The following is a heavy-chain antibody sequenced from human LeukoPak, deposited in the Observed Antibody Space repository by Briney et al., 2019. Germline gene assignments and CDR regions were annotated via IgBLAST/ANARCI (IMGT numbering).Heavy chain of an antibody. V-gene: IGHV3-15*01. D-gene: IGHD3-10*01. Sequence: PGGSLRLSCAASGFSVSRAWLSWVRQAPGKGLEWVGRIKTKRDGGTIDYAAPVKGRFTISGDESKDTVYLEMNELKTEDTAVYYCTRVQGGTYNTFDIWGQETVVTVSS. CDR2: IKTKRDGGTI. J-gene: IGHJ3*02. CDR3: TRVQGGTYNTFDI. CDR1: GFSVSRAW.